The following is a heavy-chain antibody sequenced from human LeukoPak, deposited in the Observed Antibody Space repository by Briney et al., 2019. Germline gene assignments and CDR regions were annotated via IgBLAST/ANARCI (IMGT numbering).Heavy chain of an antibody. CDR3: AKPRTIAVPGRSGFDY. V-gene: IGHV3-23*01. CDR2: ISDIGAST. CDR1: GFTFSNYA. J-gene: IGHJ4*02. D-gene: IGHD6-13*01. Sequence: GGSLRLSCAASGFTFSNYAMNWVRQAPGKGLEWVSVISDIGASTYYADSVKGRFTISRDNSKNTLYLQMNSLRVEDTAVYYCAKPRTIAVPGRSGFDYWGQGTLVTVSS.